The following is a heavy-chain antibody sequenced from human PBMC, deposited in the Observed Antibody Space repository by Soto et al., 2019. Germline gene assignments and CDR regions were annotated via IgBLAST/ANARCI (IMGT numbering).Heavy chain of an antibody. J-gene: IGHJ4*02. CDR2: IYYSGST. V-gene: IGHV4-31*03. D-gene: IGHD3-22*01. CDR3: AKGGGTYWSDTSAYSAFDY. CDR1: GGSISSGGYY. Sequence: PSETLSLTYTVSGGSISSGGYYWSWIRQHPGKGLEWIGYIYYSGSTYYNPSLKSRVTISVDTSKNQLSLKLSSVTAADTAVYYCAKGGGTYWSDTSAYSAFDYWAQGTLVTVSS.